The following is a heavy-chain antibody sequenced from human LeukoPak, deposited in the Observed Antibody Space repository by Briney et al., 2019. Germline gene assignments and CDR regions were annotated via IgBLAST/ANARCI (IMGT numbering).Heavy chain of an antibody. J-gene: IGHJ5*02. D-gene: IGHD6-13*01. CDR2: IYYSGST. CDR3: ARGASIGSAAVP. CDR1: GGSISSYY. Sequence: PSETLSLTCTVSGGSISSYYWSWIRQPPGKGLEWIGYIYYSGSTSYNPSLKSRVTISVDTSKNQFSLKLSSVTAADTAVYYCARGASIGSAAVPWGQGTLVTVSS. V-gene: IGHV4-59*08.